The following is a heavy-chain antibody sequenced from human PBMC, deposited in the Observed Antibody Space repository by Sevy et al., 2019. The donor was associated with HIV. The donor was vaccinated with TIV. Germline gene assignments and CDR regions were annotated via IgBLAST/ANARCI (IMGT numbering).Heavy chain of an antibody. J-gene: IGHJ5*02. CDR1: GFTFSSYA. Sequence: GGSLRLSCSASGFTFSSYAMHWVRQAPGKGLEYVSAISSNGGSTYYADSVKGRFTISRDNSKNTLYLQMSSLRAEDTAVYYCVKDYYGSGYLRHGKWFDPWGQGTLVTVSS. CDR2: ISSNGGST. V-gene: IGHV3-64D*06. CDR3: VKDYYGSGYLRHGKWFDP. D-gene: IGHD3-10*01.